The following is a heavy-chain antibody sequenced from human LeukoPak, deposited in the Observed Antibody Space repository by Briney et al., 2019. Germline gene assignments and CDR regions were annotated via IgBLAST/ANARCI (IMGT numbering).Heavy chain of an antibody. CDR3: ASYYYDSSGYHWFVDY. Sequence: SESPSLTCTVSVGSISSGYYYWSWIRQPPGKGLEWIGYIYYSGSTYYNPSLKSRVTISVDTSKNQFSLKLSSVTAADTAVYYCASYYYDSSGYHWFVDYWGQGTLVTVSS. CDR1: VGSISSGYYY. D-gene: IGHD3-22*01. V-gene: IGHV4-30-4*01. CDR2: IYYSGST. J-gene: IGHJ4*02.